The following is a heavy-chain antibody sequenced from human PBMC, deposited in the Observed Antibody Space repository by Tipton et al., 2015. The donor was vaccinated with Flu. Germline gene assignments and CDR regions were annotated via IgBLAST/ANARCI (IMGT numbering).Heavy chain of an antibody. CDR2: IYYSGST. J-gene: IGHJ4*02. V-gene: IGHV4-39*07. Sequence: LRLSCTVSGGSISSSSYYWGWIRQPPGKGLEWIGSIYYSGSTYYNPSLKSRVTISVDTSKNQFSLKLSSVTAADTAVYYCARWRWVVTAWGSPSYFDYWGQGTLVTVSS. CDR3: ARWRWVVTAWGSPSYFDY. D-gene: IGHD2-21*02. CDR1: GGSISSSSYY.